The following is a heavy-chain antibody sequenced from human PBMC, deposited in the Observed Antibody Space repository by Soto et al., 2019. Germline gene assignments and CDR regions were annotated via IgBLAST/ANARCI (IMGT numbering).Heavy chain of an antibody. CDR1: GFTFSDYY. V-gene: IGHV3-11*01. D-gene: IGHD3-22*01. Sequence: PGGSLRLSCAASGFTFSDYYMSWIRQAPGKGLEWVSYISSSGSTIYYADSVKGRFTISRDNAKKPLYLQMNSLRAEDTAVYYCARDNPIDSSGVNWGQGTLVTVSS. CDR2: ISSSGSTI. J-gene: IGHJ4*02. CDR3: ARDNPIDSSGVN.